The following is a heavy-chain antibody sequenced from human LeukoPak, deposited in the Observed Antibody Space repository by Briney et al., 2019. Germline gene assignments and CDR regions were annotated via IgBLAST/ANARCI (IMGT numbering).Heavy chain of an antibody. CDR3: AKGHYDFRDY. Sequence: GGSLRLSCAASGFTFGTFAFSWVRQAPGKGLGWVSSITGDDSRYYADSVKGRFTISRDTSSNTLYLQMNSLRAEDTALYYCAKGHYDFRDYWGQGTLVTVSS. D-gene: IGHD3-3*01. V-gene: IGHV3-23*01. CDR2: ITGDDSR. J-gene: IGHJ4*02. CDR1: GFTFGTFA.